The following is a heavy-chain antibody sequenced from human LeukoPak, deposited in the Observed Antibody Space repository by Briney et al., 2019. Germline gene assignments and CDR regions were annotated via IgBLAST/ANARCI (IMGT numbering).Heavy chain of an antibody. CDR1: GGSISSGNW. V-gene: IGHV4/OR15-8*02. D-gene: IGHD2-8*01. CDR3: ARNGHHSLDY. CDR2: IHHTGNT. J-gene: IGHJ4*02. Sequence: PSETLSLTCMVSGGSISSGNWWSWVRQPPGKGLEWFGEIHHTGNTNYNPSLKSRVTISIDKSKNQFSLQLSSLTAADTAVYYCARNGHHSLDYWGQGILVTVSS.